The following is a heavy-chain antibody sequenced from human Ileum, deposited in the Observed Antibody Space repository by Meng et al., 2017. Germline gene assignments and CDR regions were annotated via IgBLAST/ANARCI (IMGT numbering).Heavy chain of an antibody. CDR1: GVSISSNVNY. D-gene: IGHD3-3*01. V-gene: IGHV4-31*01. CDR2: MYYSGST. Sequence: VQRQQSGPGLVRPSKTLSLTCIVSGVSISSNVNYWSWIRQHPGKGLEWLGYMYYSGSTYYNPSINTPITISLDTSKNQFFLRLDSVTAADTAVYFCARNDLAFWYFDLWGRGTLVTVSS. J-gene: IGHJ2*01. CDR3: ARNDLAFWYFDL.